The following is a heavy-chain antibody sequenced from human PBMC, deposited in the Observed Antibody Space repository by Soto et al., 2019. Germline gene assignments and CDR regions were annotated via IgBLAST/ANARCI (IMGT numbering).Heavy chain of an antibody. D-gene: IGHD2-8*01. CDR1: GGSISSYY. CDR2: IYYSGST. Sequence: SETLSLTCTVSGGSISSYYWSWIRQPPGKGLEWIGYIYYSGSTNYNPSLKSRVTISVDTSKNQFSLKLSSVTAADTAVYYCAGDTSTIGRGMDVWGQGTTVTV. J-gene: IGHJ6*02. V-gene: IGHV4-59*01. CDR3: AGDTSTIGRGMDV.